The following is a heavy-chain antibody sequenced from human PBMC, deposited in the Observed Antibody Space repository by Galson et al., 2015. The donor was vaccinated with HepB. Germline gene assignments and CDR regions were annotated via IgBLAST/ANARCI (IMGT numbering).Heavy chain of an antibody. D-gene: IGHD3-22*01. CDR3: ATVILKSGGRVVVIHDAFDI. CDR1: GYTLTELS. V-gene: IGHV1-24*01. Sequence: SVKVSCKVSGYTLTELSMHWVRQAPGKGLEWMGGFDPEDGETIYAQKFQGRVTMTEDTSTDTAYMELSSLRSEDTAVYYCATVILKSGGRVVVIHDAFDIWGQGTMVTVSS. J-gene: IGHJ3*02. CDR2: FDPEDGET.